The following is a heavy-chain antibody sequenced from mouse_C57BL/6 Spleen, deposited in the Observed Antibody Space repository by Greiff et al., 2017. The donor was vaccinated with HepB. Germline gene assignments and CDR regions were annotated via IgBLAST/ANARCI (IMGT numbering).Heavy chain of an antibody. CDR2: ISGGGGNT. CDR3: ARLSNGYAMDY. V-gene: IGHV5-9*01. Sequence: EVQVVESGGGLVKPGGSLKLSCAASGFTFSSYTMSWVRQTPEKRLEWVATISGGGGNTYYPDSVKGRFTISRDNAKNTLYLQMSSLRSEDTALYYCARLSNGYAMDYWGQGTSVTVSS. D-gene: IGHD2-5*01. J-gene: IGHJ4*01. CDR1: GFTFSSYT.